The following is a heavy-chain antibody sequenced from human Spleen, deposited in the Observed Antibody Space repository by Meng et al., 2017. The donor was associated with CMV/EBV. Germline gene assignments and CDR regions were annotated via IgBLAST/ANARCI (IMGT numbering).Heavy chain of an antibody. J-gene: IGHJ5*02. V-gene: IGHV4-4*02. CDR3: ARCASGTRRITMVRGVPPHRGRFDP. D-gene: IGHD3-10*01. Sequence: WTWVRQVPGKGLEWIGEIYHSGSTNYNPSLKSRVTISVDKFKNQFSLKLSSVTAADTAVYYCARCASGTRRITMVRGVPPHRGRFDPWGQGTLVTVSS. CDR2: IYHSGST.